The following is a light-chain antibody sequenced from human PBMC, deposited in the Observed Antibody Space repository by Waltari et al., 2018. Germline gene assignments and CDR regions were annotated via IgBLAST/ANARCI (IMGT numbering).Light chain of an antibody. V-gene: IGKV3-15*01. CDR1: QSIGSN. CDR3: QQYDNWLGT. J-gene: IGKJ1*01. Sequence: EIVMTQSPATLSVFLGERATLSCRASQSIGSNLAWYQHKPGQAPRLLIYGASTRPTGIPARFSGSGSGTEFTLTISSLQSEDFAVYFCQQYDNWLGTFGQGTKVEIK. CDR2: GAS.